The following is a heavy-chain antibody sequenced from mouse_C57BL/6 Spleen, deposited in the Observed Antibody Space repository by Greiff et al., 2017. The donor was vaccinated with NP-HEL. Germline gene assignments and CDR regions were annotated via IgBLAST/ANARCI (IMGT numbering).Heavy chain of an antibody. Sequence: VQLQQSGPELVKPGASVKISCKASGYTFTDYYMNWVKQSHGKSLEWIGDINPNNGGTSYNQKFKGKATLTVDKSSSTAYMELRSLTSEDSAVYYCARVGVYDGYYWFAYWGQGTLVTVSA. D-gene: IGHD2-3*01. V-gene: IGHV1-26*01. CDR3: ARVGVYDGYYWFAY. CDR1: GYTFTDYY. J-gene: IGHJ3*01. CDR2: INPNNGGT.